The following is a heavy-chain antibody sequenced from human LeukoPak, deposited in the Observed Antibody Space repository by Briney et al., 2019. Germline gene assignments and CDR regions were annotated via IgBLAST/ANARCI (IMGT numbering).Heavy chain of an antibody. CDR3: ARVIRRFGEFSSDY. CDR2: ISSRSSSI. D-gene: IGHD3-10*01. Sequence: GGSLRLSCVVSGFTFSNYSMNWVRQAPGKGLEWVSYISSRSSSIYYLDSVKGRFTISKDNAKNSLYLQMNSLRDEDTAVYYCARVIRRFGEFSSDYWGQGTLVTVSS. CDR1: GFTFSNYS. J-gene: IGHJ4*02. V-gene: IGHV3-48*02.